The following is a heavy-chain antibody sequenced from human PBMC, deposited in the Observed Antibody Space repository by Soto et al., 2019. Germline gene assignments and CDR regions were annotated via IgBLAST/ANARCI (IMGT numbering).Heavy chain of an antibody. CDR1: GGSISSSSYY. V-gene: IGHV4-39*01. D-gene: IGHD3-3*01. CDR2: IYYSGST. J-gene: IGHJ4*02. Sequence: SETLSLTCTVSGGSISSSSYYWGWIRQPPGKGLEWIGSIYYSGSTYYNPSLKSRVTISVDTSKNQFSLKLSSVTAADTAVYYCARAYAPFLGYWGQGTLVTVSS. CDR3: ARAYAPFLGY.